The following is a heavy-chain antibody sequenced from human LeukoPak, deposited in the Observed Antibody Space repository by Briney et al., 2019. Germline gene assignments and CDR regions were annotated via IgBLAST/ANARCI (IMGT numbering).Heavy chain of an antibody. J-gene: IGHJ6*03. V-gene: IGHV1-8*03. CDR3: ARGSCSSTSCYTNYYYYYMDV. D-gene: IGHD2-2*02. Sequence: GASVKVSCKASGYTFTSYDINWVRQATGQGLEWMGWMNRNSGNTGYAQKFQGRVTITRNTSISTAYMELSSLRSEDTAVYYCARGSCSSTSCYTNYYYYYMDVWGKGTTVTVSS. CDR1: GYTFTSYD. CDR2: MNRNSGNT.